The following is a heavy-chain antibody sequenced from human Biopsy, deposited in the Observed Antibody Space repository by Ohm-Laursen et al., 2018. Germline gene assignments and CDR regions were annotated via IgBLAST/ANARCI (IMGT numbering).Heavy chain of an antibody. CDR3: AKQGIRGYYEY. Sequence: GTLSLTCAVSGVSISSSASYWGWFRQSPGMGLVWIGNIYYTGNIYYNPSLDSRLTISEDTSKNHFSLKLSSVTAADTAVYYCAKQGIRGYYEYWGQGSLVTVSS. CDR1: GVSISSSASY. V-gene: IGHV4-39*01. D-gene: IGHD3-22*01. J-gene: IGHJ4*02. CDR2: IYYTGNI.